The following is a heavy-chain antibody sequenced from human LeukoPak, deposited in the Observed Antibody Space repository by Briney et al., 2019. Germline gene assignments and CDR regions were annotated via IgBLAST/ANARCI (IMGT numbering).Heavy chain of an antibody. CDR1: GFTFRSHA. CDR2: IYENGGTT. J-gene: IGHJ4*02. V-gene: IGHV3-23*01. Sequence: GGSLRLSCVGSGFTFRSHAMSWVRQAPEKGLEFVSGIYENGGTTYYADSVKGRFSISRDNSKNTLYLQMDSLRGEDTAVYYCAKDFRIGYSAHFDYWGQGAPVTVPS. D-gene: IGHD2-21*01. CDR3: AKDFRIGYSAHFDY.